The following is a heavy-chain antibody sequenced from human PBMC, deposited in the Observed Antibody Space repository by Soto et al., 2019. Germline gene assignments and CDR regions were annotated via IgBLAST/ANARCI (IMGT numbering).Heavy chain of an antibody. CDR2: INSDGSST. J-gene: IGHJ4*02. CDR1: GFTFSSYW. Sequence: EVQLVESGGGLVQPGGSLRLSCAASGFTFSSYWMHWVRQAPGKGLVWVSRINSDGSSTSYADSVKGRFTISRDNAKNTLYLQMNSLRAEDTAVYYCARVSSGCSGGICYWVYFDYGGQGTLVTVSS. D-gene: IGHD2-15*01. V-gene: IGHV3-74*01. CDR3: ARVSSGCSGGICYWVYFDY.